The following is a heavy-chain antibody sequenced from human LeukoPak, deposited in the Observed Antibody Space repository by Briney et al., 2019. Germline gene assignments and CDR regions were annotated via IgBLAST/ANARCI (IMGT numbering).Heavy chain of an antibody. V-gene: IGHV1-69*13. CDR1: GGTFSSYA. CDR3: ARDPDIVVVPAAIGQDY. D-gene: IGHD2-2*02. J-gene: IGHJ4*02. Sequence: ASVKVSCKASGGTFSSYAISWVRQAPGQGLEWMGGIIPIFGTANYAQKFQGRVTITADESTSTAYMELSSLRSEDTAVYYCARDPDIVVVPAAIGQDYWGQGTLVTVSS. CDR2: IIPIFGTA.